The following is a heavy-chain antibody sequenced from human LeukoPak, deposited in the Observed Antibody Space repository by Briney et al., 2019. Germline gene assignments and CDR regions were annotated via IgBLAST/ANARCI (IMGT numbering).Heavy chain of an antibody. J-gene: IGHJ6*03. CDR3: ARDRGVLLWFGELSFGNYMDV. V-gene: IGHV3-74*01. Sequence: GGSLRLSCAASGFTLSSYWMHWVRQVPGKGLVWVSRINGDGSSTNYADSVRGRFTISRDSAKNTLYLQMNSLRAEDTAVYYCARDRGVLLWFGELSFGNYMDVWGKGTTVTVSS. D-gene: IGHD3-10*01. CDR1: GFTLSSYW. CDR2: INGDGSST.